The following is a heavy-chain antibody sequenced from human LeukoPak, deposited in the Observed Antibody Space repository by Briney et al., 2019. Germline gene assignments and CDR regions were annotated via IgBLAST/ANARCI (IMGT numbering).Heavy chain of an antibody. CDR3: AGFFYDNSGDAFDL. J-gene: IGHJ3*01. Sequence: SVKVSCKASGGSFTFTSHAISWVRQAPGQGLEWVGGLIPIYGSANYAQKFQGRLTITSDESTRTVYMELSSLRPEDSAVHYCAGFFYDNSGDAFDLWGQGTMVTVSS. CDR1: GGSFTFTSHA. CDR2: LIPIYGSA. D-gene: IGHD3-22*01. V-gene: IGHV1-69*13.